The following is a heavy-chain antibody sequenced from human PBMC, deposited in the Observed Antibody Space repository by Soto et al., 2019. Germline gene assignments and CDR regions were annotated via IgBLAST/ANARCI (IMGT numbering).Heavy chain of an antibody. CDR3: AARLTGDAFDI. V-gene: IGHV4-4*02. CDR1: GGSISSNNW. CDR2: IYPGGSI. J-gene: IGHJ3*02. D-gene: IGHD7-27*01. Sequence: QVQLQESGPRLLKPSGTLSLTCAVSGGSISSNNWWSWVRQPPGKGLEWIGEIYPGGSINYNPSLKSRLILSIDKSKNQFSLNLSSVTAADTAVFYCAARLTGDAFDIWGQGTMVTVSS.